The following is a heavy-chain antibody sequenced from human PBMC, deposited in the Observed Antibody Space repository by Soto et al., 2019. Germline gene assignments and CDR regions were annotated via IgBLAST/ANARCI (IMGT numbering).Heavy chain of an antibody. CDR2: IYYSGTT. CDR1: GGSISSSSYY. V-gene: IGHV4-39*01. D-gene: IGHD3-10*01. Sequence: KASETLSLTCTVSGGSISSSSYYWGWIRQPPGKGLEWIGTIYYSGTTNCNPSLKSRVTISVDTSQNQFSLKLNSLTAADTAVYYCASLLGIKFDYWGQGALVTVSS. J-gene: IGHJ4*02. CDR3: ASLLGIKFDY.